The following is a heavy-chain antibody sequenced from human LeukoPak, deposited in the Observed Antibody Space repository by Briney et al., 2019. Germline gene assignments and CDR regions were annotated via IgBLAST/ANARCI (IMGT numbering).Heavy chain of an antibody. CDR1: VGTFSSYA. D-gene: IGHD4-23*01. Sequence: ASVKVSCKASVGTFSSYAISWVRQAPGQGLEWMGGIIPIFGTANYAQKFQGRVTITADESTSTAYMELSSLRSEDTAMYYCARSYGGNPPYYGMDVWGQGTTVTVSS. V-gene: IGHV1-69*13. CDR2: IIPIFGTA. CDR3: ARSYGGNPPYYGMDV. J-gene: IGHJ6*02.